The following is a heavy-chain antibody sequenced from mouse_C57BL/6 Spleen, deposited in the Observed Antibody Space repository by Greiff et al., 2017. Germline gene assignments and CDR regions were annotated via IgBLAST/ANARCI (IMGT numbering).Heavy chain of an antibody. J-gene: IGHJ1*03. D-gene: IGHD1-1*01. V-gene: IGHV1-9*01. CDR1: GYTFTGYW. CDR3: ARGPYYYGSSHWYFDV. Sequence: QVQLKESGAELMKPGASLKLSCTATGYTFTGYWIEWVKQRPGHGLEWIGEILPGSGSTNYNEKFKGKATFTADTSSNTAYMQLRSLTTEDSAIYYCARGPYYYGSSHWYFDVWGTGTTVTVSS. CDR2: ILPGSGST.